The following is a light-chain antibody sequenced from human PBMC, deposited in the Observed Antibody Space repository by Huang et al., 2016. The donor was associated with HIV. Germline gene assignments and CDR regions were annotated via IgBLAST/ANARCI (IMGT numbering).Light chain of an antibody. V-gene: IGKV2-30*01. CDR2: KVS. CDR3: MQGSHWPPT. Sequence: DVVMTQSPLSLPVTLGQPASISCRSSESLVYSDGNTYLNWFQQRPGQSPRRLMYKVSILDSGVPDRFSGSGSGTNFTLKISRVEAEDVGIYYCMQGSHWPPTFGPGTKVDFK. CDR1: ESLVYSDGNTY. J-gene: IGKJ3*01.